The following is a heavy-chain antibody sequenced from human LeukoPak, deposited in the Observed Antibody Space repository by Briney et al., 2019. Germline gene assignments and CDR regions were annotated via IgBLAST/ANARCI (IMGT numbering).Heavy chain of an antibody. CDR1: GGSISSGGYS. Sequence: PSQTLPLTCAVSGGSISSGGYSWSWIRQPPGKGLEWIGYIYDSGSKYYNPSLKSRVTISVDKSKNQFSLNLSSVTAADTAVYYCARGVPAAVTNYFDYWGQGTLVTVSS. D-gene: IGHD2-2*01. CDR2: IYDSGSK. CDR3: ARGVPAAVTNYFDY. J-gene: IGHJ4*02. V-gene: IGHV4-30-2*01.